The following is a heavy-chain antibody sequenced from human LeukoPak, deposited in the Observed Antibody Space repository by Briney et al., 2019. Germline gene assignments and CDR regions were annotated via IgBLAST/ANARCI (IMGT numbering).Heavy chain of an antibody. V-gene: IGHV3-23*01. CDR1: RFTFSTYA. Sequence: PEGSLGLSCAASRFTFSTYAMSWVRQAPGKGLEWVSAISGSGGSTYYADSVKGRFTISRDNSKNTLYLQMNSLRAEDTAVYYCAKDPKKGSGSTGYYYYMDVWGKGTTVTVSS. J-gene: IGHJ6*03. CDR2: ISGSGGST. D-gene: IGHD6-25*01. CDR3: AKDPKKGSGSTGYYYYMDV.